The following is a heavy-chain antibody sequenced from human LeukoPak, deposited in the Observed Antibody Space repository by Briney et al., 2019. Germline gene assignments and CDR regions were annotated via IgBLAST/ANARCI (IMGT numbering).Heavy chain of an antibody. CDR3: ARDIQPRYYYYGMDV. Sequence: GGSLRLSCAASGFTFSSYSMNWVRQAPGKGLEWVSSISSSSSYIYYADSVKGRFTISRDNAKNSLYLQMNSLRAEDTAVYYCARDIQPRYYYYGMDVWGQGTTVTVSS. D-gene: IGHD5-18*01. J-gene: IGHJ6*02. CDR1: GFTFSSYS. CDR2: ISSSSSYI. V-gene: IGHV3-21*01.